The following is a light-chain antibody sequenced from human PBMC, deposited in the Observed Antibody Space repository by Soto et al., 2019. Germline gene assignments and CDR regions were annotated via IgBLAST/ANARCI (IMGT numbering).Light chain of an antibody. V-gene: IGKV3-11*01. J-gene: IGKJ1*01. CDR2: DAS. CDR3: QQRSNWPRT. CDR1: QSVSSY. Sequence: EIVLTQSPATLSLSPGERATLSCRASQSVSSYVAWYQQKPGQAPRFLIFDASNRATGTPARFSGSGSGTDFTLTISSLEPEDFAVSYCQQRSNWPRTFGQGTKVDIK.